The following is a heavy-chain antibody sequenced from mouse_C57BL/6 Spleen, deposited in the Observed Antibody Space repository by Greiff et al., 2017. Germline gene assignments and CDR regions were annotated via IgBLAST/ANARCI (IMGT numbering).Heavy chain of an antibody. D-gene: IGHD1-1*01. Sequence: QVQLQQSGAELVKPGASVKLSCKASGYTFTSYWMHWVKQRPGQGLEWIGMIHPNSGSTNYNEKFKSKATLTVDKSSSTAYMQLSSLTSEDSAVYYCASPYGSSYYWYFDVWGTGTTVTVSS. J-gene: IGHJ1*03. CDR3: ASPYGSSYYWYFDV. CDR1: GYTFTSYW. V-gene: IGHV1-64*01. CDR2: IHPNSGST.